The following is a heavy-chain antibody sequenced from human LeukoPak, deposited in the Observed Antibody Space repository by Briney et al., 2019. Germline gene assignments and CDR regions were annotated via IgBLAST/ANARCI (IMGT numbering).Heavy chain of an antibody. V-gene: IGHV2-5*02. Sequence: SGPTLVKPTQTLTLTCTFSGFSLSTSGVGVGWIRQPPGKALEWLALIYWDDDKRYSPSLKSRLTITKDTSKNQVVLTMTNMDPVDTATYYCAHSLAQLAAAGLDTFDYWGQGTLVTVSS. D-gene: IGHD6-13*01. CDR1: GFSLSTSGVG. J-gene: IGHJ4*02. CDR3: AHSLAQLAAAGLDTFDY. CDR2: IYWDDDK.